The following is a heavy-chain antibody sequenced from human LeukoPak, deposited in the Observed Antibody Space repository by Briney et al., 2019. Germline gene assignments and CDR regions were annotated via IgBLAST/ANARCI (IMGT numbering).Heavy chain of an antibody. D-gene: IGHD4-17*01. V-gene: IGHV4-59*01. Sequence: SETLSLTCAVYGGSFSGYYWSWICQPPGKGLEWIGYIYYSGSTKYNPSLKSRVTISVDTSKNQFSLKLSSVTAADTAVYYCARGGTTVTPGLLWFDPWGQGTLVTVSS. CDR1: GGSFSGYY. CDR2: IYYSGST. CDR3: ARGGTTVTPGLLWFDP. J-gene: IGHJ5*02.